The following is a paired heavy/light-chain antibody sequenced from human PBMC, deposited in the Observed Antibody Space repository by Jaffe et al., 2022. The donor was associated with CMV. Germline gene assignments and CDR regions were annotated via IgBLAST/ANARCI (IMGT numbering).Light chain of an antibody. J-gene: IGLJ3*02. Sequence: QSALTQPPSASGSPGQSVTISCTGTSSDVGRYDYVSWYQQHPGKAPRLMIYEVTERPSGVPDRFSGSKSGNTASLTVSGLQAEDEADYYCSSFAGNYNVRVFGGGTKLTVL. CDR2: EVT. CDR1: SSDVGRYDY. V-gene: IGLV2-8*01. CDR3: SSFAGNYNVRV.
Heavy chain of an antibody. V-gene: IGHV3-64D*06. CDR1: GFTFSSYS. Sequence: EVQLVESGGGLVQPGGSLRLSCSASGFTFSSYSMHWVRQAPGKGLEYVSGIDHTGLHTYYADSVKGRFTISRDDSRNAVYLQMSSLRPEDTAVYYCLRDSWGQFDYWGQGTLVPVSS. J-gene: IGHJ4*02. D-gene: IGHD3-16*01. CDR3: LRDSWGQFDY. CDR2: IDHTGLHT.